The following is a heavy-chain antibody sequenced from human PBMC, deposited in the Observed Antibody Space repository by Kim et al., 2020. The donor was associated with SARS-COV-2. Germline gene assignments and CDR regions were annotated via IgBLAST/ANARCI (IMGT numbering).Heavy chain of an antibody. Sequence: GGSLRLSCAASGFTFSSYWMSWVRQAPGKGLEWVANIKQDGSEKYYVDSVKGRFTISRDNAKNSLYLQMNSLRAEDTAVYYCARDRSYYYDSSGPPRGDYWGQGTLVTVSS. CDR1: GFTFSSYW. V-gene: IGHV3-7*01. CDR3: ARDRSYYYDSSGPPRGDY. D-gene: IGHD3-22*01. CDR2: IKQDGSEK. J-gene: IGHJ4*02.